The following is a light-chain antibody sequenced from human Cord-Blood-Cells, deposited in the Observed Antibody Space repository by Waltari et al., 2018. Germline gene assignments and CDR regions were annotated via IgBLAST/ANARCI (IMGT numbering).Light chain of an antibody. CDR2: EVS. V-gene: IGLV2-23*02. Sequence: QSALTQPASASGSPGQSSTTSCTGTSSDVGSYNLASWYQQHPGKAPNHMTYEVSKRPAGVSNRFSGSKSGNTASRTSSGLQAEDEADYYCCSYAGSSTFVVFGGGTKLTVL. CDR3: CSYAGSSTFVV. J-gene: IGLJ2*01. CDR1: SSDVGSYNL.